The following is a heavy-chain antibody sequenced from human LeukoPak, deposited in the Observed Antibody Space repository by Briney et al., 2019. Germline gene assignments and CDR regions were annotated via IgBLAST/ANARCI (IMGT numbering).Heavy chain of an antibody. CDR3: AKDTRGYSYAFDY. J-gene: IGHJ4*02. CDR2: ISWNSGSI. CDR1: GFTFDDYA. D-gene: IGHD5-18*01. V-gene: IGHV3-9*01. Sequence: GGSLRLSCAASGFTFDDYAMHWVWQAPGKGLEWVSGISWNSGSIGYADSVKGRFTISRDNAKNSLYLQMNSLRAEDTALYYCAKDTRGYSYAFDYWGQGTLVTVSS.